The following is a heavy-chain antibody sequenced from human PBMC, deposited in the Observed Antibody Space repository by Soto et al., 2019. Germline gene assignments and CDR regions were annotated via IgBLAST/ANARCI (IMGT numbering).Heavy chain of an antibody. Sequence: ASVKVSCKASGYTFTGYCMHWVRQAPGQGLEWMGWINPNSGGTNYAQKFQGRVTMTRDTSISTAYMELSRLRSDDTAVYYCARDRRYDFWSSARYYYGMDVWGQGTTVTVSS. V-gene: IGHV1-2*02. J-gene: IGHJ6*02. CDR3: ARDRRYDFWSSARYYYGMDV. CDR1: GYTFTGYC. CDR2: INPNSGGT. D-gene: IGHD3-3*01.